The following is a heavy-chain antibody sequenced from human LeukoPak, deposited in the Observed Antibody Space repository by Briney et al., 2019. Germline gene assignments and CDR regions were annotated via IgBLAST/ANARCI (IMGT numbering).Heavy chain of an antibody. CDR1: GGSISNYY. J-gene: IGHJ5*02. CDR2: IYYTGNT. D-gene: IGHD1-1*01. V-gene: IGHV4-59*01. Sequence: SETLSLTCTVSGGSISNYYWNWIRQPPGKGLEWIGYIYYTGNTNYNPSLKSRVTISVDTSKNQCSLKLSSVTAADTAVYYCARDRLQLQSWGQGTLVTVSS. CDR3: ARDRLQLQS.